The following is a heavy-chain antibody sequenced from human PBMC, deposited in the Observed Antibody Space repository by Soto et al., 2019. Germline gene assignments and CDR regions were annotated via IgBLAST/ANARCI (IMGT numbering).Heavy chain of an antibody. CDR3: AREKGKAVTGTYYYYGMDV. Sequence: QVQLVQSGAEVKKPGASVKVSCKASGYTFTSYGISWVRQAPGQGLEWMGWISAYNGNTNYAQEFQGRVTMTADTSTSTAYMELRRLRSDDTAVYYCAREKGKAVTGTYYYYGMDVWGQGTTVTVSS. CDR2: ISAYNGNT. D-gene: IGHD6-19*01. CDR1: GYTFTSYG. V-gene: IGHV1-18*01. J-gene: IGHJ6*02.